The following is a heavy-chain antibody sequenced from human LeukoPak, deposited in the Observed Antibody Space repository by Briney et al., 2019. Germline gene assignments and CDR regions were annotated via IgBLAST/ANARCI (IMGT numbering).Heavy chain of an antibody. CDR2: INPNSGGT. CDR1: GYTFTSYY. J-gene: IGHJ5*02. V-gene: IGHV1-2*02. D-gene: IGHD5-12*01. CDR3: ARSGIVATMYWFDP. Sequence: ASVKVSCKASGYTFTSYYMHWVRQAPGQGLEWMGWINPNSGGTNYAQKFQGRVTMTRDTSTSTVYMELSSLRSEDTAVYYCARSGIVATMYWFDPWGQGTLVTVSS.